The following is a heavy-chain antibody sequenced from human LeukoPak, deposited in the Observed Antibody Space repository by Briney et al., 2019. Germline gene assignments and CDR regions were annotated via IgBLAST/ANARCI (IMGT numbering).Heavy chain of an antibody. CDR2: IYSGGST. CDR3: ARDRNYYDSSGPNVLYMDV. D-gene: IGHD3-22*01. CDR1: GYTFRRNG. V-gene: IGHV3-53*01. J-gene: IGHJ6*03. Sequence: GGSLRLSCAASGYTFRRNGMHWVRQAPGKGLEWVSVIYSGGSTYYADSVKGRFTISRDNSKNTLYLQMNSLRAEDTAVYYCARDRNYYDSSGPNVLYMDVWGKGTTVTVSS.